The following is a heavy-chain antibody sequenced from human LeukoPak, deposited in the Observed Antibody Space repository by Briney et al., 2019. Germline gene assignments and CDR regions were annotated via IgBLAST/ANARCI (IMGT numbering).Heavy chain of an antibody. J-gene: IGHJ4*02. Sequence: GASVKVSCKASGYTFTSFDINWVRQATGRGLEWTGWMNPNSGNTGYAQKFQGRVTMTRNTSTSTAYMELSSLRSEDTAIYYCARGQLLAVAGKSGSGYWGQGTLVTVSS. V-gene: IGHV1-8*01. CDR3: ARGQLLAVAGKSGSGY. CDR2: MNPNSGNT. CDR1: GYTFTSFD. D-gene: IGHD6-19*01.